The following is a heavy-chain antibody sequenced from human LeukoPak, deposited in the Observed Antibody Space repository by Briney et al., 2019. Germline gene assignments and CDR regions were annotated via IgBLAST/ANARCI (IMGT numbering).Heavy chain of an antibody. CDR1: GFTFSRTG. J-gene: IGHJ4*02. D-gene: IGHD3-16*01. CDR2: IWYDGSKK. CDR3: AKDASAYDYVWGSYNDY. Sequence: GGSLRLSCAASGFTFSRTGMHWVRQAPGKGLEWVAVIWYDGSKKYYVDSVKGRFTISRDNSKNTLYLQMNSLRAEDTAVYYCAKDASAYDYVWGSYNDYWGQGTLVTVSS. V-gene: IGHV3-30*02.